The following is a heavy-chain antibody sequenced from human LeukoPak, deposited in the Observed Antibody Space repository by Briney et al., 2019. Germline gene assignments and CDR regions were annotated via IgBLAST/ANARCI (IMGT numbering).Heavy chain of an antibody. D-gene: IGHD5-12*01. Sequence: QTGGSLRLSCAASGFTLRSYAMNWVRQAPGKGLEWVSGISGSGGSTYYVDPVKGRFTISRDNSKNTLYLQMKSLRAEDTAVYYCAKDPGGYEWLRPLNYGMDVWGKGTTVTVSS. J-gene: IGHJ6*04. V-gene: IGHV3-23*01. CDR1: GFTLRSYA. CDR3: AKDPGGYEWLRPLNYGMDV. CDR2: ISGSGGST.